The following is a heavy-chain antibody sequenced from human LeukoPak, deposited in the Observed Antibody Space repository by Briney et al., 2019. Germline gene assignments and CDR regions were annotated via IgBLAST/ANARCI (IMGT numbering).Heavy chain of an antibody. V-gene: IGHV4-39*07. CDR1: GGPISGSVT. CDR3: ARVVTAAGLDL. D-gene: IGHD6-19*01. J-gene: IGHJ5*02. Sequence: SETLSLTCTVSGGPISGSVTWGWVRQPPGKGLERIGNVHYDGRTAPNPSLKSRVTMSLDTSTNQFSLKLNSVTATDTALYYCARVVTAAGLDLWGRGILVTISS. CDR2: VHYDGRT.